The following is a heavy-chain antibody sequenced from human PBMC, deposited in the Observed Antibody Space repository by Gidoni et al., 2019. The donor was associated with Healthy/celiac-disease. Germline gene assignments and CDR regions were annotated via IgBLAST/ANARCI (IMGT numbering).Heavy chain of an antibody. J-gene: IGHJ6*02. CDR2: VSGSGGST. CDR1: GFTFSSYA. D-gene: IGHD5-12*01. Sequence: EVQLLESGGGLVQPGGSLRLSCAASGFTFSSYAMSWVRQAPGTGLEGVSAVSGSGGSTYYADSVEGRFTISRDNSKNTLYLQMNSLRAEDTAVYYCANSGYDTYYYYYGMDVWGQGTTVTVSS. CDR3: ANSGYDTYYYYYGMDV. V-gene: IGHV3-23*01.